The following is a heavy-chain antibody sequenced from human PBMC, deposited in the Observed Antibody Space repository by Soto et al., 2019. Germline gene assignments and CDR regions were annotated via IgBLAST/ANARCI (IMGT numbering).Heavy chain of an antibody. V-gene: IGHV1-2*04. J-gene: IGHJ5*02. Sequence: ASVKVSCKASGYTFTGYYMHWVRQAPGQGLEWMGWINPSSGGTNYAQKFQGWVTMTRDTSISTAYMELSRLRSDDTAVYYCARSYDSSGYLSWFDPWGQGTLVTVSS. CDR1: GYTFTGYY. CDR3: ARSYDSSGYLSWFDP. D-gene: IGHD3-22*01. CDR2: INPSSGGT.